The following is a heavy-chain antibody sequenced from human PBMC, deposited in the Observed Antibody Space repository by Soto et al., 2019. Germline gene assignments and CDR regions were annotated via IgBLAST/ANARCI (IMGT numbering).Heavy chain of an antibody. CDR3: ARDVAPLGDHRFDF. CDR2: INPHSGGT. V-gene: IGHV1-2*02. D-gene: IGHD2-21*01. CDR1: GYKFIDFH. J-gene: IGHJ3*01. Sequence: QVQLVQSGAELRKPGASVKVSCETSGYKFIDFHIHWVRQAPGQGLEWMGWINPHSGGTNYAQAFQGRVTMTSDPSITTANRELKRLTSDDTAVYYCARDVAPLGDHRFDFWGQGTMVTVSS.